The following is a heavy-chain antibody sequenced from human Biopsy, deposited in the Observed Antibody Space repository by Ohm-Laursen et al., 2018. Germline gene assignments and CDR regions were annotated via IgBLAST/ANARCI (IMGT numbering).Heavy chain of an antibody. D-gene: IGHD1-26*01. CDR2: FIPMFNTG. CDR3: ARSMLGASTGDDAFDV. J-gene: IGHJ3*01. CDR1: GGTFSNSA. V-gene: IGHV1-69*06. Sequence: SVKVSCKTSGGTFSNSAINWVRQAPGQGLEWMGGFIPMFNTGKDAQNFQGRVTMTADKSTNTVYMELTSLRSDDTAMYYCARSMLGASTGDDAFDVWGQGTFVSVSS.